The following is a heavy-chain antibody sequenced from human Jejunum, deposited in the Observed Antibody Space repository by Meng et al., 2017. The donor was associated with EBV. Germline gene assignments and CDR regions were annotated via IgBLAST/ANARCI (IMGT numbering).Heavy chain of an antibody. Sequence: QVQFVQSGAEVKKPGASVKLSCKASGYTFTNYPIHWGRQAPGQRPEWMGCINPGNGETEFSQKFQGRVTITRDTSATTAYMELTSLRSEDTAVYYCASRPGFNIGPFDYWGQGTLVTVSS. J-gene: IGHJ4*02. V-gene: IGHV1-3*01. D-gene: IGHD3/OR15-3a*01. CDR3: ASRPGFNIGPFDY. CDR2: INPGNGET. CDR1: GYTFTNYP.